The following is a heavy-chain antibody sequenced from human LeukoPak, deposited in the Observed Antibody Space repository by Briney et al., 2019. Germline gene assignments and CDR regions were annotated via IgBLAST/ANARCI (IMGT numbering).Heavy chain of an antibody. CDR3: ARNNGMDV. V-gene: IGHV3-23*01. CDR2: ISASGGGT. J-gene: IGHJ6*02. Sequence: PGGSLRLSCAASGFIFTNYAMSWVRQAPGRGLEWVSGISASGGGTYYADSVKGRFTISRDNSKNTLYLQASSLRAEDTALYHCARNNGMDVWGQGTTVIVSS. CDR1: GFIFTNYA.